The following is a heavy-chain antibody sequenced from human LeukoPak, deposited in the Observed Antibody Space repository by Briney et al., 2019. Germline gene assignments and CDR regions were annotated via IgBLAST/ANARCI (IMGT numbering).Heavy chain of an antibody. CDR2: IYYSGST. CDR3: AVGYSYVDYFDF. V-gene: IGHV4-59*01. CDR1: GGSISSSY. Sequence: SETLSLTCTVSGGSISSSYWSWIRQPPGKGLEWIGCIYYSGSTNYNPPLKSRVTISLDTSMNQSSLKLSSVTAADTAVYYCAVGYSYVDYFDFWGQGTLVTVFS. D-gene: IGHD5-18*01. J-gene: IGHJ4*02.